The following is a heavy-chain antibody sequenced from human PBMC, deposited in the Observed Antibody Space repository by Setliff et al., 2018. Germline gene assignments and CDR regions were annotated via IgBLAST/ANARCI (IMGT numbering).Heavy chain of an antibody. CDR1: GGSISNSY. J-gene: IGHJ3*02. CDR2: IYTSGST. V-gene: IGHV4-4*07. D-gene: IGHD1-26*01. Sequence: SETLSLTCTVSGGSISNSYWSWIRQPAGKGLEWIGRIYTSGSTYYNPSLKSRVTMSVDTSKNQFSLKLSSVTAADTAVYYCARKGISALSGAFDMWGQGTMVTVSS. CDR3: ARKGISALSGAFDM.